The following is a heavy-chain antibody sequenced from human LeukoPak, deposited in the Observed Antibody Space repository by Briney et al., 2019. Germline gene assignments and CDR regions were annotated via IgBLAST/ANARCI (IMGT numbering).Heavy chain of an antibody. D-gene: IGHD6-13*01. CDR1: GGSISSGSYY. Sequence: SETLSLTCTVSGGSISSGSYYWSWIRQPAGKGLEWIGRIYTSGSTNYNPSLKSRVTISVDTSKNQFSLKLSSVTAADTAVYYCARNRGSSSWYYYYYMDVWGKGTTVTVSS. CDR3: ARNRGSSSWYYYYYMDV. J-gene: IGHJ6*03. CDR2: IYTSGST. V-gene: IGHV4-61*02.